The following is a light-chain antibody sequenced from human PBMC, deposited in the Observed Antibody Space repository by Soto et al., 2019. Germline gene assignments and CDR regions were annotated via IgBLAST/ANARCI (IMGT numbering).Light chain of an antibody. V-gene: IGKV3-11*01. J-gene: IGKJ1*01. CDR1: QSVSSY. Sequence: EIVLTQSPATLSLSPGERATLSCRASQSVSSYLAWYQQKPGQAPRLLIYHASDRATGIPARFSGSGSGTDVTLTISSLEPEDFAVYYCQQRSNWPWTFGQGTKVEIK. CDR2: HAS. CDR3: QQRSNWPWT.